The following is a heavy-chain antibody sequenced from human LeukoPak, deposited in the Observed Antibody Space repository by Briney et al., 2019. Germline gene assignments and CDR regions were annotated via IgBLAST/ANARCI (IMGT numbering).Heavy chain of an antibody. V-gene: IGHV4-59*08. J-gene: IGHJ6*02. Sequence: NASETLSLTCTVSGGAISSHYWSWIRQPPGKGLEWIGYISDSGSTIYNPSLKSRVTILGDTSKNQFSLKLSSVTAADTAVYYCARLLAHYDILTGYYTSYYYYGMDVWGQGTTVTVSS. CDR3: ARLLAHYDILTGYYTSYYYYGMDV. D-gene: IGHD3-9*01. CDR2: ISDSGST. CDR1: GGAISSHY.